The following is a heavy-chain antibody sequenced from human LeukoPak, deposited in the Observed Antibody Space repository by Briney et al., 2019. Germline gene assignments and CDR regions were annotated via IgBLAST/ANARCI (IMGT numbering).Heavy chain of an antibody. D-gene: IGHD2-2*01. CDR3: ARHVSSSRVAYDV. CDR2: RNPADSDT. CDR1: GSTFTTYW. V-gene: IGHV5-51*01. J-gene: IGHJ3*01. Sequence: GASLQISCEGSGSTFTTYWIGWWRQLPGAGLEWIVLRNPADSDTRYSPSFQGQVTISVDKSISTAYLEWSSLKASDTAMYYCARHVSSSRVAYDVWGQGTMVTVSS.